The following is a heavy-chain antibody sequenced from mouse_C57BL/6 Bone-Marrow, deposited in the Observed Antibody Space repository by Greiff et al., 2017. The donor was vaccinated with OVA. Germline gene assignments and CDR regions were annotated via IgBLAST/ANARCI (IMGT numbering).Heavy chain of an antibody. CDR1: EYEFPSHD. V-gene: IGHV5-2*01. CDR3: ARQEFITTVVSYFDY. Sequence: DVKLVESGGGLVQPGESLKLSCESNEYEFPSHDMSWVRKTPEKRLELVAAINSDGGSTYYPDTMERRFIISRDNTKKTLYLQMSSLRSEDTALYYCARQEFITTVVSYFDYWGQGTTLTVSS. D-gene: IGHD1-1*01. CDR2: INSDGGST. J-gene: IGHJ2*01.